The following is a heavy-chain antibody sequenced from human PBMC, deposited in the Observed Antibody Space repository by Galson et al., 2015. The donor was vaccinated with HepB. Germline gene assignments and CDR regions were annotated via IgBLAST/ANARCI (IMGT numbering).Heavy chain of an antibody. Sequence: SLRLSCAASGFTFSSCGMHWVRQAPGKGLEWVAVISYDGSNKYYADSVKGRFTISRDNAKNSLYLQMNSLRDEDTAVYYCARNALGYCSSTSCFKRYYYYGMDVWGQGTTVTVSS. D-gene: IGHD2-2*01. CDR3: ARNALGYCSSTSCFKRYYYYGMDV. CDR2: ISYDGSNK. J-gene: IGHJ6*02. V-gene: IGHV3-30*03. CDR1: GFTFSSCG.